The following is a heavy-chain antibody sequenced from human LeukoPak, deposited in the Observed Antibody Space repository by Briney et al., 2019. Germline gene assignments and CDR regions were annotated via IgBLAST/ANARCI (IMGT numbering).Heavy chain of an antibody. CDR1: GFIFSSYG. CDR3: ARDSRSGWYYFFDY. CDR2: IWYDGSNK. J-gene: IGHJ4*02. V-gene: IGHV3-33*01. Sequence: PGGSLRLSCAASGFIFSSYGMHWVRQAPGKGLEWVAVIWYDGSNKYYADSVKGRFTISRDNSKNTLYLQMNSLRAEDTAVYYCARDSRSGWYYFFDYWGQGTLVTVSS. D-gene: IGHD6-19*01.